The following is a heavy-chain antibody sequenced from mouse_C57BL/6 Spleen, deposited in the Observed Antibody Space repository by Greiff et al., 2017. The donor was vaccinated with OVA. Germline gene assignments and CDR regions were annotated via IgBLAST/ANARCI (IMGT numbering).Heavy chain of an antibody. CDR2: INPYNGGT. D-gene: IGHD1-1*01. V-gene: IGHV1-19*01. Sequence: EVQLQQSGPVLVKPGASVKMSCKASGYTFTDYYMNWVKQSHGKSLEWIGVINPYNGGTSYNQKFKGKATLTVDKSSSTAYMELNSLTSEDSAVYYCARGDYYDGSSYAMDYWGQGTSVTVSS. J-gene: IGHJ4*01. CDR3: ARGDYYDGSSYAMDY. CDR1: GYTFTDYY.